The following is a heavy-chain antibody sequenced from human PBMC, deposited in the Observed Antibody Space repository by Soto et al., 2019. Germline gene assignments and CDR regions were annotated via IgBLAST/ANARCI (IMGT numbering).Heavy chain of an antibody. Sequence: GGSLRLSCAASGFTFSSYAMSWVRQAPGKGLEWVSAISGSGGSTYYADSVKGRFTISRDNSKNTLYLQMNSLRAEDTAVYYCAKVFLPTYSSSWYGDYWGQGTLVTVSS. CDR2: ISGSGGST. D-gene: IGHD6-13*01. CDR1: GFTFSSYA. V-gene: IGHV3-23*01. J-gene: IGHJ4*02. CDR3: AKVFLPTYSSSWYGDY.